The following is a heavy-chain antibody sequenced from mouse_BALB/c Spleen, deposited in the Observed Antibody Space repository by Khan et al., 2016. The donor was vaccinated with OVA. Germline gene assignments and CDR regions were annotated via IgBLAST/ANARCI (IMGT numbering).Heavy chain of an antibody. J-gene: IGHJ4*01. CDR2: IWGGGST. Sequence: VQLKQSGPGLVAPSQSLSITCTVSGFSLTDYGVSWIRQPPGKGLEWLGVIWGGGSTYYNSALKSRLSISKDNPKSQVFLKMSSLQTDDTAMYYCAKGVWSYYYALDYWGQGTSVTGSS. CDR3: AKGVWSYYYALDY. CDR1: GFSLTDYG. V-gene: IGHV2-6-5*01.